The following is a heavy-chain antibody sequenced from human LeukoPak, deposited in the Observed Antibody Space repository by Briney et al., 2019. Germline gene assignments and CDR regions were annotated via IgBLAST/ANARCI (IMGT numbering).Heavy chain of an antibody. CDR1: GGSISSSSYY. Sequence: SETLSLTCTVSGGSISSSSYYWGWIRQPPGKGLEWIGSIYYSGSTNYNPSLKSRVTISVDTSKNQFSLKLSSVTAADTAVYYCARWGVVVAATAALWGQGTLVTVSS. CDR2: IYYSGST. D-gene: IGHD2-15*01. CDR3: ARWGVVVAATAAL. V-gene: IGHV4-39*01. J-gene: IGHJ4*02.